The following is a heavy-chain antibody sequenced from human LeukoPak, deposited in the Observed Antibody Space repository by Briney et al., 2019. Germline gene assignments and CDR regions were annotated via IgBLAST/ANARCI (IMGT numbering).Heavy chain of an antibody. D-gene: IGHD3-10*01. CDR1: GFTFSSYS. V-gene: IGHV3-21*01. CDR3: ARVGMVRGVIIMSFDY. J-gene: IGHJ4*02. CDR2: ISSSSSYI. Sequence: GGSLRLSCAASGFTFSSYSMNWVRQAPGKGLEWLSSISSSSSYIYYADSVKGRFTISRDNAKNSLYLQMNSLRAEDTAVYYCARVGMVRGVIIMSFDYWGQGTLVTVSS.